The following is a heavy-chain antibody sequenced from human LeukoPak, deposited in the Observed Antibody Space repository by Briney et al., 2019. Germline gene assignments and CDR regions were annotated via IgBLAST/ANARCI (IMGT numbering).Heavy chain of an antibody. Sequence: GGSLRLSCAASGFTFSGSGMSWVRQAPGKGLEWISSSGDSDGSTYYADSLKGRFTISRDNSKNTLYLQMNSLRAEDTAVYYCAKLISGYSSGWPPFDIWGQGTMVTVSS. CDR2: SGDSDGST. D-gene: IGHD6-19*01. CDR1: GFTFSGSG. CDR3: AKLISGYSSGWPPFDI. J-gene: IGHJ3*02. V-gene: IGHV3-23*01.